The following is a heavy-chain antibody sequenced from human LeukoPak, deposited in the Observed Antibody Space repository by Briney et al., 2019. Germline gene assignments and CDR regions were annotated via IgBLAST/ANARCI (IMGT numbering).Heavy chain of an antibody. D-gene: IGHD3-10*01. V-gene: IGHV3-23*01. CDR2: ISPSGGIT. CDR1: GFTFSSHG. J-gene: IGHJ4*02. CDR3: AKESLLWFGELFSQFDY. Sequence: GGTLRLSCAASGFTFSSHGMNWVRQAAGKGLEWDSGISPSGGITYYTDSVKGRFTISRDNSKNTLYLQMNSLRADDTAVYFCAKESLLWFGELFSQFDYWGQGALVTVSS.